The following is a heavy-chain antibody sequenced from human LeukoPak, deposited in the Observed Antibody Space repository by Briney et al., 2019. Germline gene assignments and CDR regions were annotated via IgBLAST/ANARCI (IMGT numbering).Heavy chain of an antibody. CDR3: ARERYDSSGYYYETNMDV. Sequence: SQTLSLTCAISGDSVSSNSAAWNWIRQSPSRGLEWLGRTYYRSKWYNDYAVSVKSRITINPDTSKNQFSLQLNSVTPEDTAVYYCARERYDSSGYYYETNMDVWGKGTTVTVSS. J-gene: IGHJ6*03. CDR2: TYYRSKWYN. D-gene: IGHD3-22*01. CDR1: GDSVSSNSAA. V-gene: IGHV6-1*01.